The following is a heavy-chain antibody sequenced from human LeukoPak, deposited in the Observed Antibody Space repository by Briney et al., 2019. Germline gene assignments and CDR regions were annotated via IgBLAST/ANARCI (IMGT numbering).Heavy chain of an antibody. CDR1: GYTFTSYA. D-gene: IGHD3-10*01. CDR3: ARIPRNYGSGSYYLGRYYFDY. V-gene: IGHV7-4-1*02. CDR2: INTNTGNP. J-gene: IGHJ4*02. Sequence: GASVKVSCKASGYTFTSYAMNWVRQAPGQGLEWMGWINTNTGNPTYAQGFTGRFVFSLDTSVSTAYLQISSLKAEDTAVYYCARIPRNYGSGSYYLGRYYFDYWGQGTLVTVSS.